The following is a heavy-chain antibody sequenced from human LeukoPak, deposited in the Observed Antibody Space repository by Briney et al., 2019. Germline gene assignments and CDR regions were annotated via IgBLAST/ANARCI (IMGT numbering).Heavy chain of an antibody. CDR1: GFPFSAHS. Sequence: GGPWGLPCATLGFPFSAHSLDWVPRPPGRGREGFGRTRSKPYSYTTQYAASVKGRFTISRDDSKNSLYLQMNSLKPEDTAVYYCVRSVTASTTGAIWGQGTMVTVSS. D-gene: IGHD2-21*02. J-gene: IGHJ3*02. CDR2: TRSKPYSYTT. V-gene: IGHV3-72*01. CDR3: VRSVTASTTGAI.